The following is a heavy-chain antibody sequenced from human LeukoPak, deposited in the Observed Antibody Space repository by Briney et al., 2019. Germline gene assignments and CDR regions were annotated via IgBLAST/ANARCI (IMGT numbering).Heavy chain of an antibody. CDR1: GVSISSSDYY. CDR2: IYYSGST. Sequence: SETLSLTCTVSGVSISSSDYYWGWFRQPPGKGLEWIGYIYYSGSTNYNPSLKSRVTISVDTSKNQFSLKLSSVTAADTAVYYCASSNARRILWFGELNESIDWFDPWGQGTLVTVSS. CDR3: ASSNARRILWFGELNESIDWFDP. J-gene: IGHJ5*02. D-gene: IGHD3-10*01. V-gene: IGHV4-61*05.